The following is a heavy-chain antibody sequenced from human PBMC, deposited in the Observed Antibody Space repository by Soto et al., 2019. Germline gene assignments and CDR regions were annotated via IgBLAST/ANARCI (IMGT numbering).Heavy chain of an antibody. D-gene: IGHD2-2*01. CDR1: GGTFSSYA. V-gene: IGHV1-69*13. Sequence: GASVKVSCKASGGTFSSYAISWVRQAPGQGLEWMGGIIPIFGTANYAQKFQGRVTITADESTSTAYMELSSPRSEDTAVYYCARECSSTSCWSNWFDPWGQGTLVTVSS. CDR3: ARECSSTSCWSNWFDP. J-gene: IGHJ5*02. CDR2: IIPIFGTA.